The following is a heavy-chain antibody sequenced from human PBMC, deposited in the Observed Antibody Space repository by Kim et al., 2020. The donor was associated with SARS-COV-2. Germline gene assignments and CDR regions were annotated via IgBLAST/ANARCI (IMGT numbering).Heavy chain of an antibody. D-gene: IGHD2-2*01. J-gene: IGHJ4*02. Sequence: SVKVSCKASGGTFSSYAISWVRQAPGQGLEWMGGIIPIFGTANYAQKFQGRVTITADESTSTAYMELSSLRSEDTAVYYCARDRGIVVVPAAMELDYWGQGTLVTVSS. CDR2: IIPIFGTA. CDR3: ARDRGIVVVPAAMELDY. CDR1: GGTFSSYA. V-gene: IGHV1-69*13.